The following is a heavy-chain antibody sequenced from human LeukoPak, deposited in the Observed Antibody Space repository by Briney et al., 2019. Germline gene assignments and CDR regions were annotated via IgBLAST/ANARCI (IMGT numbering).Heavy chain of an antibody. Sequence: GASVKVSCKASGYTFTGYYMHWVRQAPGQGLEWMGWINPNGGGTNYAQKFQGRVTMTRDTSISTAYMELSRLRSDDTAVYYCARDGRDTAMVYYYYYYYMDVWGKGTTVTVSS. D-gene: IGHD5-18*01. J-gene: IGHJ6*03. CDR1: GYTFTGYY. CDR2: INPNGGGT. CDR3: ARDGRDTAMVYYYYYYYMDV. V-gene: IGHV1-2*02.